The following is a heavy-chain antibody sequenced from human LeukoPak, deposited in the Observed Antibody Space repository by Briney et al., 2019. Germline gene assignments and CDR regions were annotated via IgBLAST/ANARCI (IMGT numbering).Heavy chain of an antibody. CDR2: ISGSGGST. CDR1: GFTFSSYA. Sequence: PGGSLRLSCAASGFTFSSYAMSWVRQAPGKGLEWVSAISGSGGSTYYADSVKGRFTISRDNSKNTLYLQMNSLRAEDTAVYYCARSPTYGGYPANFDYWGQGTLVTVSS. CDR3: ARSPTYGGYPANFDY. V-gene: IGHV3-23*01. J-gene: IGHJ4*02. D-gene: IGHD5-12*01.